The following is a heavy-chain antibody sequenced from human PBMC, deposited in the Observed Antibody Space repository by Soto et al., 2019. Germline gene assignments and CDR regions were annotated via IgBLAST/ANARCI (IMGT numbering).Heavy chain of an antibody. J-gene: IGHJ6*02. Sequence: VSLKVSCKASGYTFTDYYVRWVRHAPGQGLEWMGGINPKSGGTKFAQKFQGRVIMIRDTSINTVYMEMSSLIFDDTAVYYCARAGVAAPRSGEYAMDVWGQGTTVTVSS. CDR3: ARAGVAAPRSGEYAMDV. D-gene: IGHD3-3*01. CDR1: GYTFTDYY. CDR2: INPKSGGT. V-gene: IGHV1-2*02.